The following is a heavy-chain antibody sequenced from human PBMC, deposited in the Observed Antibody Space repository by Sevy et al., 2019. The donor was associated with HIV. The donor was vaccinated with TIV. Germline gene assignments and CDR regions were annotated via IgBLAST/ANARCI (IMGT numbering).Heavy chain of an antibody. CDR2: ITRIFGTS. Sequence: ASVKVSCKASGGTFSSYSISWVRQAPGQGLEWMGGITRIFGTSNYAQKFQGRVTTTAAESTSTAYMELSSLRSEDTAVYYCAFGGGYQLLANYYFAMDVWGQGTTVTVSS. V-gene: IGHV1-69*13. CDR3: AFGGGYQLLANYYFAMDV. CDR1: GGTFSSYS. J-gene: IGHJ6*02. D-gene: IGHD2-2*01.